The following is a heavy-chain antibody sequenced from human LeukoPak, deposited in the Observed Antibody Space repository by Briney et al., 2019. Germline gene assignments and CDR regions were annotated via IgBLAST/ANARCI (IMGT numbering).Heavy chain of an antibody. Sequence: SETLSLTCTVSGGSISSSSYYWGWLRQPPGKGLEWIGSIYYSGSTYYNPSLKSRVTISVDTSKNRFSLKLTSVTAADTAVYYCASRIMTTVTYYYYYYYMDVWGKGTTVTVS. CDR2: IYYSGST. CDR1: GGSISSSSYY. J-gene: IGHJ6*03. V-gene: IGHV4-39*01. D-gene: IGHD4-11*01. CDR3: ASRIMTTVTYYYYYYYMDV.